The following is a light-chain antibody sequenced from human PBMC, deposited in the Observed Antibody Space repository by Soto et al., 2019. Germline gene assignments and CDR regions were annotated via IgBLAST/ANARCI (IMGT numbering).Light chain of an antibody. V-gene: IGKV1-27*01. CDR3: QKYNSALALT. Sequence: DIQMTQSPSSLSASVVDIVIITCRTSQGISNYLAWYQQKPGKVPKLLIYAASTLQSGVPSRFSGSGSGTDFTLTISSLQPEDVAIYYCQKYNSALALTFGGGTKVDIK. CDR1: QGISNY. CDR2: AAS. J-gene: IGKJ4*01.